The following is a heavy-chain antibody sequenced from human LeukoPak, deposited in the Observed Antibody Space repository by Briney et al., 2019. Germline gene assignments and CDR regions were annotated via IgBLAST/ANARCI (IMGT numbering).Heavy chain of an antibody. J-gene: IGHJ4*02. V-gene: IGHV4-39*07. CDR1: GGSISSHY. D-gene: IGHD6-13*01. Sequence: SQTLSFTCTVSGGSISSHYWSWIRQPPGKGLEWIGSIYYSGSTYYNPSLKSRVTISVDTSENQFSLKLSSVTAADTAVYYCARTRIAAAGTDYWGQGTLVTVSS. CDR3: ARTRIAAAGTDY. CDR2: IYYSGST.